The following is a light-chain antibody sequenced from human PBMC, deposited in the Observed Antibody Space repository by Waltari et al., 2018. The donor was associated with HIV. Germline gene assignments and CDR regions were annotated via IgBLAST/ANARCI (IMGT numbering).Light chain of an antibody. CDR1: QSVSSSY. CDR2: GAS. J-gene: IGKJ2*01. Sequence: EIVLTQSPGTLSLSPGERATLSCRASQSVSSSYLAWYQQKPGQAPRLLIYGASTRATGIPARFSGSGSGTEFTLTISSLQSEDFAVYYCQQYNNWPQTFGQGTKLEIK. CDR3: QQYNNWPQT. V-gene: IGKV3-15*01.